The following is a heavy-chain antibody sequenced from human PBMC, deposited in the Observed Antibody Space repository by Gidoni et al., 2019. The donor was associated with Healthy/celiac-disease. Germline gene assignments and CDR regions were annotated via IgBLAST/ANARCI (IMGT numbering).Heavy chain of an antibody. Sequence: QLQLVESGGGVVQPGRSLRLSCAASGFPFSSYGMHWVRQAPGKGLEWVAVIWYDGSNKYYADSVKGRFTISRDNSKNTLYLQMNSLRAEDTAVYYCARESYGGNEGDAFDIWGQGTMVTVSS. V-gene: IGHV3-33*01. J-gene: IGHJ3*02. CDR1: GFPFSSYG. CDR3: ARESYGGNEGDAFDI. CDR2: IWYDGSNK. D-gene: IGHD2-15*01.